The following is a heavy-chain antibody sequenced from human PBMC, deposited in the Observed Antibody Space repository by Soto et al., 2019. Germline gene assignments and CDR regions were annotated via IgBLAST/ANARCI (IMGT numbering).Heavy chain of an antibody. J-gene: IGHJ4*02. Sequence: PSETLSLTLAVYGGSFDGYYWTWIRQPPLNVQEWIGQIIHRGSTDYNPSLQSRVTISADTSKNQFSLKLTSVTAADTAVYYFARGGRGTLVVAGITHHFEYWGQGTLVTVSS. CDR3: ARGGRGTLVVAGITHHFEY. CDR1: GGSFDGYY. CDR2: IIHRGST. V-gene: IGHV4-34*01. D-gene: IGHD2-15*01.